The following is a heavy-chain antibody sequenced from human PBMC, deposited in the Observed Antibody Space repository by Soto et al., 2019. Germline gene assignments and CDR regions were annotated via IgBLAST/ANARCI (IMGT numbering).Heavy chain of an antibody. CDR1: GFTFSSYA. Sequence: QVQLVESGGGVVQPGRSLRIYCAASGFTFSSYAMHWVRQAPGKGLEWVAVISYDGSNKYYADSVKGRFTISRDNSKNTLYLQMNSLRAEDTAVYYCARAYEGDYFDYWGQGTLVTVSS. J-gene: IGHJ4*02. CDR2: ISYDGSNK. CDR3: ARAYEGDYFDY. D-gene: IGHD3-16*01. V-gene: IGHV3-30-3*01.